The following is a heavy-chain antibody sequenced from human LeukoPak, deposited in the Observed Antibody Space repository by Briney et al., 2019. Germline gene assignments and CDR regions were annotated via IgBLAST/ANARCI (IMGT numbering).Heavy chain of an antibody. V-gene: IGHV3-23*01. D-gene: IGHD3-16*01. CDR2: ISDSGDST. J-gene: IGHJ4*02. CDR1: GFTFSSYA. Sequence: GGSLRLSCAGSGFTFSSYAMSWVRQAPGKGLEWVSSISDSGDSTYYADSVKGRFTISRDNSKSTLYLQMNSLRAEDTAVYYCAKEPTYYASYWGQGTLVTVSS. CDR3: AKEPTYYASY.